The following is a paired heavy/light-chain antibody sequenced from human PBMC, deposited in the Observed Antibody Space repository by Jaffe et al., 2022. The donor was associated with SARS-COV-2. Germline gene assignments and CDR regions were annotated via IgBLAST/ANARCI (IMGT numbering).Heavy chain of an antibody. V-gene: IGHV4-61*02. CDR2: VYTSGST. J-gene: IGHJ4*02. CDR3: ARVNADVNWGWREHFDY. D-gene: IGHD7-27*01. CDR1: GDSISSGGYY. Sequence: QVQLQESGPGLVRPSQTLSLTCTVSGDSISSGGYYWAWIRQPAGKGLEWIGRVYTSGSTNYNPSLKSRVTLSMDRAKNQFSLQLTSVTAADTAMYYCARVNADVNWGWREHFDYWGQGVLVTVSS.
Light chain of an antibody. J-gene: IGLJ3*02. Sequence: QSVLTQPPSVSAAPGQKVTISCSGSNSNIGNNHVSWYQQVPGTAPKLLIYDTNKRPSGTPDRFSGSKSGTSATLDITGLQTGDEADYYCGTWDSNLSDGTVFGGGTKLTVL. CDR3: GTWDSNLSDGTV. V-gene: IGLV1-51*01. CDR2: DTN. CDR1: NSNIGNNH.